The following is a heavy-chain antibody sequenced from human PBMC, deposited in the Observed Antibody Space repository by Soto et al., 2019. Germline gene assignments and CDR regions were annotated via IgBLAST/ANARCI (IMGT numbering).Heavy chain of an antibody. V-gene: IGHV4-39*01. CDR3: ASRQLGGFTLHYFDY. D-gene: IGHD2-15*01. CDR2: IYYSGST. Sequence: SETLSLTCTVSGGSISSSSYYWGWIRQPPGKGLEWIGSIYYSGSTYYNPSLKSRVTISVDTSKNQFSLKLSSVTAADTAVYYCASRQLGGFTLHYFDYWGQGTLVTVSS. J-gene: IGHJ4*02. CDR1: GGSISSSSYY.